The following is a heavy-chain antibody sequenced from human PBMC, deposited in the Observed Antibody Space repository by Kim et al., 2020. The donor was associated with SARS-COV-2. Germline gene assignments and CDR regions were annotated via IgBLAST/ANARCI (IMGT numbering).Heavy chain of an antibody. D-gene: IGHD5-12*01. J-gene: IGHJ4*02. CDR3: ATTGYSGYDSSDY. Sequence: GESLKISCKGSGYSFTSYWISWVRQMPGKGLEWMGRIDPSDSYTNYSPSFQGHVTISADKSISTAYLQWSSLKASDTAMYYCATTGYSGYDSSDYWGQGTLVTVSS. V-gene: IGHV5-10-1*01. CDR2: IDPSDSYT. CDR1: GYSFTSYW.